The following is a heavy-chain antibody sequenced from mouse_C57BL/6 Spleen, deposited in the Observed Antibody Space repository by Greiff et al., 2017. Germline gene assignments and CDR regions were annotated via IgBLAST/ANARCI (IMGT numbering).Heavy chain of an antibody. CDR2: IYPGSGST. V-gene: IGHV1-55*01. CDR1: GYTFTSYW. D-gene: IGHD3-2*02. J-gene: IGHJ3*01. Sequence: QVQLQQPGAELVKPGASVKMSCKASGYTFTSYWITWVKQRPGQGLEWIGDIYPGSGSTNYNEKFKSKATLTVDTSSSTAYMQLSSLTSEDSAVYYCAREPDSSGYGFAYWGQGTLVTVSA. CDR3: AREPDSSGYGFAY.